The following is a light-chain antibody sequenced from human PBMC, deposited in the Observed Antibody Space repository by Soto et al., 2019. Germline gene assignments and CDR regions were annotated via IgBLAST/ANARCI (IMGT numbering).Light chain of an antibody. CDR2: GAS. CDR3: QQRSNWS. Sequence: EIVLTQSPGTLSFSPGERATLSCRAGQSVTSSYLAWYQQKPGQAPRLLIYGASSGATGIPARFSGSGSGTDFTLTISSLEPEDFAVYYCQQRSNWSFGQGTKVDIK. V-gene: IGKV3D-20*02. J-gene: IGKJ1*01. CDR1: QSVTSSY.